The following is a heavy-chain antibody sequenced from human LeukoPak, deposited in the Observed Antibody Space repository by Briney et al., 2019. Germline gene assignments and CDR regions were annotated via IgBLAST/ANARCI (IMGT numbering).Heavy chain of an antibody. Sequence: PSETLSLTCTVSGDSFSSSSHYWGWLRQPPGRGLEWIGSIRNSGNTYYSPSLKSRVTISVDTSKNQFSLKLNSVTAADTAVYFCARYSNMKWFDSWGQGTLVTVSS. CDR1: GDSFSSSSHY. J-gene: IGHJ5*01. CDR3: ARYSNMKWFDS. CDR2: IRNSGNT. V-gene: IGHV4-39*07. D-gene: IGHD2/OR15-2a*01.